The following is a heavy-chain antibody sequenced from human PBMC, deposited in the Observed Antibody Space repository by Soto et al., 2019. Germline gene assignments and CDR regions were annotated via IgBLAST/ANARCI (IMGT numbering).Heavy chain of an antibody. D-gene: IGHD4-17*01. Sequence: PGESLKISCKGSGYSFSSHWIGWVRQMPGKGLDWMGIIYPGVSDTRYSPSFLGQVTISADKSINTAYLQWSSLKASDTAMYYCARQGNGAEGFDFWGQGALVTVSS. CDR1: GYSFSSHW. V-gene: IGHV5-51*01. CDR2: IYPGVSDT. CDR3: ARQGNGAEGFDF. J-gene: IGHJ4*02.